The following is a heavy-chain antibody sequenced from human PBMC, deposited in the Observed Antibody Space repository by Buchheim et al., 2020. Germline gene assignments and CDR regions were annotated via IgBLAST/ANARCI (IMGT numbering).Heavy chain of an antibody. J-gene: IGHJ6*02. CDR1: GFTFSSYW. CDR3: ARDFWGGYCSSTSCYTGVVYYYGMDV. D-gene: IGHD2-2*02. V-gene: IGHV3-74*01. CDR2: INSDGSST. Sequence: EVQLVESGGGLVQPGGSLRLSCAASGFTFSSYWMHWVRQAPGKGLVWVSRINSDGSSTSYADSVKGRFTISRDNAKNTLYLQMNSLRAEDTAVYYCARDFWGGYCSSTSCYTGVVYYYGMDVWGQGTT.